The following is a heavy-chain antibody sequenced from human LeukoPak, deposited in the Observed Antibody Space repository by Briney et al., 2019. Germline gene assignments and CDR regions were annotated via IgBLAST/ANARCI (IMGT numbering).Heavy chain of an antibody. D-gene: IGHD3-3*01. CDR2: INHSGSV. CDR1: GGFISSGGYY. V-gene: IGHV4-39*01. Sequence: PSETLSLTCTVSGGFISSGGYYWSWIRQPPGKGLEWIGDINHSGSVNYNPSLESRVNISVDASKNQFSLKLSAATAADTAVYYCVRQHGGYFDLWGRGTQVTVSS. J-gene: IGHJ2*01. CDR3: VRQHGGYFDL.